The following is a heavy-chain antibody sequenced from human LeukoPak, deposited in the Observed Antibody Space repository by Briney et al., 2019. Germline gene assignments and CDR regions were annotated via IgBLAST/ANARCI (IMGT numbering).Heavy chain of an antibody. D-gene: IGHD2-2*02. CDR2: IYYSGNT. CDR3: ARDFPYCTSTSCYKVDAFDI. Sequence: PSQTLSLTCTVSGGSISSGDYYWSWIRQHPGKGLEWIGYIYYSGNTHYNPSLKSRVTISVDMSKDQFSLKLSSVTAADTAVYYCARDFPYCTSTSCYKVDAFDIWGQGTMVTVSS. CDR1: GGSISSGDYY. J-gene: IGHJ3*02. V-gene: IGHV4-31*03.